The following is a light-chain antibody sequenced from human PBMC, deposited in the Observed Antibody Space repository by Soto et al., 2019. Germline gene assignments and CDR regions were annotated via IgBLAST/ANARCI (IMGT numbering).Light chain of an antibody. CDR3: QHYNSWLGT. J-gene: IGKJ4*01. CDR1: QSVISS. CDR2: GAS. Sequence: EIVVTQSPALVSVSPGERVTLSCRASQSVISSLAWYQQKLGQAPRLLIYGASTRATGIPARFSGSGSGTEFFLNISSLQSEDCAIYYCQHYNSWLGTFGGGTKVEIK. V-gene: IGKV3-15*01.